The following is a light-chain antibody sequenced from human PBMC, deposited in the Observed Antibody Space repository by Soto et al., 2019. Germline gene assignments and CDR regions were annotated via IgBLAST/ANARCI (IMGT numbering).Light chain of an antibody. V-gene: IGKV1-33*01. CDR3: QQYDSFSVT. J-gene: IGKJ1*01. CDR1: QNINNY. Sequence: DIQITQSPSSLSASVGDRVTITCQASQNINNYLNWYQQKPGRAPKLLIYDASNLEAGVPSRFRGSGSGTEFTLTISSLQPDDFATYYCQQYDSFSVTFGQGTKVDIK. CDR2: DAS.